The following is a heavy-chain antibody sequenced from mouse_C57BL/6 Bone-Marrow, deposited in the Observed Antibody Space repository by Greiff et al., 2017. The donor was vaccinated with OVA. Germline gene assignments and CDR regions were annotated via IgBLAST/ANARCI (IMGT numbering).Heavy chain of an antibody. CDR3: ARDYDGYWYFDV. Sequence: QVQLQQPGAELVKPGASVKLSCKASGYTFTSYWMHWVKQRPGQGLEWIGMIHPNSGSTNYNEKFKSKATLTVDKSSSTAYMQLSSLTSEDSAVYYCARDYDGYWYFDVWGTGTTVTVSS. D-gene: IGHD2-4*01. V-gene: IGHV1-64*01. CDR1: GYTFTSYW. J-gene: IGHJ1*03. CDR2: IHPNSGST.